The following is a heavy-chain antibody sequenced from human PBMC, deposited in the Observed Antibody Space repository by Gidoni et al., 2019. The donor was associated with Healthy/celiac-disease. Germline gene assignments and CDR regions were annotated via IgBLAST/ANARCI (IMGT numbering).Heavy chain of an antibody. CDR1: GFSLRPSGMC. J-gene: IGHJ4*02. Sequence: QVTLRESGPALVTPTQTLTLTCTFSGFSLRPSGMCVSWIRQPPGKALEWLARIDWDDDKYYSTSLKTRLTISKDTSKNQVVLTMTNMDPVDTATYYCARMIHYYYGSGSYYQVFDYWGQGTLVTVSS. D-gene: IGHD3-10*01. CDR3: ARMIHYYYGSGSYYQVFDY. V-gene: IGHV2-70*15. CDR2: IDWDDDK.